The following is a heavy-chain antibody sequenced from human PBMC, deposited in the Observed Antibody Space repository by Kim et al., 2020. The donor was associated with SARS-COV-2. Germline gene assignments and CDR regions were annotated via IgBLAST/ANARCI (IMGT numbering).Heavy chain of an antibody. CDR3: AREIASTGGDACDA. Sequence: GGSLRLSCVVSGFTFSNYEMNWFRQAPGKGLEWLSYTTTTGGVIFYADSVKGRFTTTRDNTRNSLYLHMNSLRAEDTALYYCAREIASTGGDACDAWGLGTLVTVSS. CDR2: TTTTGGVI. J-gene: IGHJ3*01. CDR1: GFTFSNYE. D-gene: IGHD5-12*01. V-gene: IGHV3-48*03.